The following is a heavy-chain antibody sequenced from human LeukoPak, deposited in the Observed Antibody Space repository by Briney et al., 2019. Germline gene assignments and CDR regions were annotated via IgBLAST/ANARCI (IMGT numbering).Heavy chain of an antibody. CDR3: ARGIAAASERALDI. CDR1: GGSISSSSYY. D-gene: IGHD6-13*01. Sequence: SETLSLTCTVSGGSISSSSYYWGWIRQPPGKGLEWIGSIYYSGSTYYNPSLKSRVTISVDTSKNQFSLKLSSVTAADTAVYYCARGIAAASERALDIWGQGTTVTVSS. V-gene: IGHV4-39*07. J-gene: IGHJ3*02. CDR2: IYYSGST.